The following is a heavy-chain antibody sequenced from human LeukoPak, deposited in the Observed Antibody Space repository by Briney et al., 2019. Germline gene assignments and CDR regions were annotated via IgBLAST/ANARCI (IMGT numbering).Heavy chain of an antibody. CDR2: INPSGGST. CDR1: GYSFSDYY. V-gene: IGHV1-46*01. Sequence: GASVKVSCTASGYSFSDYYIHWLRQAPGQGLEWMGIINPSGGSTSYAQKFQGRVTMTRDMSTSTVYMELSSLRSEDTAVYYCARGLRGYSYGSFDYWGQGTLVTVSS. CDR3: ARGLRGYSYGSFDY. D-gene: IGHD5-18*01. J-gene: IGHJ4*02.